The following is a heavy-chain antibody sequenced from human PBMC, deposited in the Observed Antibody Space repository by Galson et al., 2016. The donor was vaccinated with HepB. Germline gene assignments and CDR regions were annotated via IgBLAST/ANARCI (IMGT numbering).Heavy chain of an antibody. CDR1: GFTFSSYE. CDR2: ISSSGSTI. V-gene: IGHV3-48*03. Sequence: SLRLSCAASGFTFSSYEMNWVRQAPGKGLEWVSYISSSGSTIYYADSVKGRFTISRDNAKNSLYLQMNSLRAEDTAVYYCAREFALEMGGDYWGQGTLVNVSS. J-gene: IGHJ4*02. D-gene: IGHD5-24*01. CDR3: AREFALEMGGDY.